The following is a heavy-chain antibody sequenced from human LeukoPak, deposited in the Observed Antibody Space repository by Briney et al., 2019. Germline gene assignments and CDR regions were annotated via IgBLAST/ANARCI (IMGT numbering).Heavy chain of an antibody. CDR3: ARGCSATRCPADS. Sequence: GSLRLSCAASGFTFSSYGMHWVRQAPGEGLVWVSQINPDGTIVTYADSVKGRFTISRDNSKNTLYLQINSLKAEDTAVYYCARGCSATRCPADSWGQGSLVTVSS. CDR1: GFTFSSYG. V-gene: IGHV3-74*01. CDR2: INPDGTIV. J-gene: IGHJ4*02. D-gene: IGHD2-15*01.